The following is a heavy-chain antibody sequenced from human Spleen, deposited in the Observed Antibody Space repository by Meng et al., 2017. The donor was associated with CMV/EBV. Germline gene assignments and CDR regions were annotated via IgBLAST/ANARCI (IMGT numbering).Heavy chain of an antibody. CDR2: INDSTRN. CDR3: AREGVPAATNLGWFDP. J-gene: IGHJ5*02. CDR1: GASFSCYY. Sequence: YGASFSCYYWSWNRQPPGKGLEWIGEINDSTRNNYNTSLKSRVTISVDRSKNQFSLKLSSVTAEDKAVYYCAREGVPAATNLGWFDPWGQGTLVTVSS. V-gene: IGHV4-34*01. D-gene: IGHD2-2*01.